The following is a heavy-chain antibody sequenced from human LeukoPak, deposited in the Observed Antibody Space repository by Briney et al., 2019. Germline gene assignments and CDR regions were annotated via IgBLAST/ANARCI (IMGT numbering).Heavy chain of an antibody. J-gene: IGHJ6*02. CDR1: GYTFTSYG. D-gene: IGHD5-12*01. CDR2: ISAYNGNT. V-gene: IGHV1-18*01. Sequence: ASVKVSCKASGYTFTSYGISWVRQAPGQGLEWMGWISAYNGNTNYAQKLQGRVTITTDTSTSTAYMELRSLRSDDTAVYYCAREGDGYDYPYYYYGMDVWGQGTTVTVSS. CDR3: AREGDGYDYPYYYYGMDV.